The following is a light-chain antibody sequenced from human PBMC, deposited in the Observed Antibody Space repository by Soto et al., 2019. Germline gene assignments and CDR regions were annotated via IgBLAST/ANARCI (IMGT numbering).Light chain of an antibody. Sequence: EIELTQSPATLSVSPGGRATLSCRASQSVSSNLAWHQQKPGQAPRILMYDASTRATGIPARFSGSGSGTEFTLTISSLQSEDFAVYYCQQYHNWPITFGQGTRLEI. CDR3: QQYHNWPIT. J-gene: IGKJ5*01. CDR1: QSVSSN. CDR2: DAS. V-gene: IGKV3-15*01.